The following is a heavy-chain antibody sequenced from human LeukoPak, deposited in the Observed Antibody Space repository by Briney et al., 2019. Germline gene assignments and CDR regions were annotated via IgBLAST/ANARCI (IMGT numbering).Heavy chain of an antibody. V-gene: IGHV1-18*01. D-gene: IGHD3-16*01. CDR2: ISAYNGNT. CDR3: AREGAAPAALDY. CDR1: GYTFTTYG. J-gene: IGHJ4*02. Sequence: ASVKVSCKASGYTFTTYGISWVRQAPGQGLEWMGWISAYNGNTNYAQKFQGRVTVTRDTSTSTANMELSSLRSEDTAVYYCAREGAAPAALDYWGQGTLVTVSS.